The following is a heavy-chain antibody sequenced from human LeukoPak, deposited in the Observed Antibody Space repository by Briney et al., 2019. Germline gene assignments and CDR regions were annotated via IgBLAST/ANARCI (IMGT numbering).Heavy chain of an antibody. J-gene: IGHJ4*02. D-gene: IGHD3-10*01. CDR2: ISPGGGTT. CDR1: GFAFGSEA. V-gene: IGHV3-23*01. Sequence: GGSLRLSCAVSGFAFGSEAMSWVRQSPARGLEWVASISPGGGTTYYADYVKGRFTISRDNSKNSLFVQMNSLRAEDTAVYYCARDSGGLLWFGELWGGFDYWGQGTLVTVSS. CDR3: ARDSGGLLWFGELWGGFDY.